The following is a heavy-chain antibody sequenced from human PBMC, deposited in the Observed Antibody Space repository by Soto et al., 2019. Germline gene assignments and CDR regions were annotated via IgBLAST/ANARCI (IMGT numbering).Heavy chain of an antibody. J-gene: IGHJ6*03. CDR3: ARSREIYCSGGSCYSYYYYYMDV. V-gene: IGHV4-59*08. CDR2: IYYSGST. Sequence: ASETLSLTCTVSGGSISSYYWSWIRQPPGKGLEWIGYIYYSGSTNYNPSLKSRVTISVDTSKNQFSLKLSSVTAADTAVYYCARSREIYCSGGSCYSYYYYYMDVWGKGTTVTVSS. D-gene: IGHD2-15*01. CDR1: GGSISSYY.